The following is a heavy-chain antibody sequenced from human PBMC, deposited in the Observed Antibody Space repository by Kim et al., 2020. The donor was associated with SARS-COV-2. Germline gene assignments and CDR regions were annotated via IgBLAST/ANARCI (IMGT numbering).Heavy chain of an antibody. CDR3: AKDRRYYFGSGGDY. D-gene: IGHD3-10*01. Sequence: DAVKGRFTLPRDNSKEILYLQMNSLGDEDTAVYYCAKDRRYYFGSGGDYWGQGTLVTVSS. J-gene: IGHJ4*02. V-gene: IGHV3-30*02.